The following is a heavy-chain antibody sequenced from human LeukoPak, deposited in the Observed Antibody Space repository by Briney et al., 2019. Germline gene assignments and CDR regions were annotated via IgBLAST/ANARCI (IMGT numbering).Heavy chain of an antibody. Sequence: GGSLRLSCAASGFTFSSYWMSWVHQAPGKGLEWVANIKQDGSEKYYVDSVKGRFTISRDNAKNSLYLQMNSLRAEDTAVYYCARNEAGRYYYGMDVWGQGTTVAVSS. D-gene: IGHD3-10*01. CDR1: GFTFSSYW. J-gene: IGHJ6*02. CDR2: IKQDGSEK. V-gene: IGHV3-7*01. CDR3: ARNEAGRYYYGMDV.